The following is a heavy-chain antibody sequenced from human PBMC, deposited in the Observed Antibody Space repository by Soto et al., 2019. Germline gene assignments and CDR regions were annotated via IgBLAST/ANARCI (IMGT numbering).Heavy chain of an antibody. D-gene: IGHD2-2*01. CDR2: IIPILGIA. CDR3: ARIGVSSTSFRFDP. CDR1: GGTFNSYT. Sequence: QVQLVQSGAEVKKPGSSVKVSCKASGGTFNSYTISWVRQAPGQGLEWMGRIIPILGIANYAQKFQGRVTITADKSTSTAYMELSSLRSEDTAVYYCARIGVSSTSFRFDPWGQGTLVTVSS. J-gene: IGHJ5*02. V-gene: IGHV1-69*02.